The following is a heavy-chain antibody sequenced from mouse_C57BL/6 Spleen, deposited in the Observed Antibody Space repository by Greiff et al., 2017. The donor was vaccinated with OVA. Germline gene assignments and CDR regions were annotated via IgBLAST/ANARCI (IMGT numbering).Heavy chain of an antibody. CDR1: GYTFTGYW. J-gene: IGHJ4*01. CDR2: FLPGSGSI. CDR3: ARRGVPYYAMGY. V-gene: IGHV1-9*01. Sequence: QVQLQQSGAELMKPGASVKLSCKATGYTFTGYWIEWVKQRPGHGLEWIGEFLPGSGSINFNEKFKGKATFTADTSSNTAYMQLSSLTTEDSAIYYCARRGVPYYAMGYWGQGASVTVST.